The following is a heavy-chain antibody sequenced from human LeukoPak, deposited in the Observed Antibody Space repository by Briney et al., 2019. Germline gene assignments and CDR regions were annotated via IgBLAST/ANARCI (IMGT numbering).Heavy chain of an antibody. CDR2: IRYDGSNK. Sequence: PGGSLRLSCAASGFTFSSYGMHWVRQAPGKGLEWVAFIRYDGSNKYYADSVKGRFTISRDNSKNTLYLQMNSLRAEDTAVYYCAKNNYYDSSGYKPNDAFGIWGQGTMVTVSS. CDR3: AKNNYYDSSGYKPNDAFGI. D-gene: IGHD3-22*01. J-gene: IGHJ3*02. V-gene: IGHV3-30*02. CDR1: GFTFSSYG.